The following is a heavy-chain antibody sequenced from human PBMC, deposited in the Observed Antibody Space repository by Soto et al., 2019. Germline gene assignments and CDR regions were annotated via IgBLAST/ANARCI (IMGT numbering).Heavy chain of an antibody. CDR3: ARGLYGIEIDP. CDR2: INANGGTT. V-gene: IGHV1-46*03. D-gene: IGHD4-17*01. Sequence: ASVNVSCKASGYSFTTSYMHWVRQAPGQGLEWMGIINANGGTTNYAQKFQGRVTMTRDTSTSTVYMELSSLRSDDTAVYFCARGLYGIEIDPRGQGTLVTVSS. CDR1: GYSFTTSY. J-gene: IGHJ5*02.